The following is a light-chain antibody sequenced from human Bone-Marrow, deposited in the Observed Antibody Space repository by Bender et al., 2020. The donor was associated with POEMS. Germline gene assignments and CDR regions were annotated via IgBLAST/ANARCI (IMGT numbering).Light chain of an antibody. CDR2: EDT. J-gene: IGLJ1*01. CDR1: SSDVGGYNL. CDR3: CSYTTNKIYV. Sequence: QSALTQPRSVSGSPGQSITISCAGTSSDVGGYNLVSWYQQYPDKAPTLIIYEDTLRPSGVSNRFSASKSGNTASLTISGLQAEDEADYYCCSYTTNKIYVFGTGTKVTVL. V-gene: IGLV2-14*02.